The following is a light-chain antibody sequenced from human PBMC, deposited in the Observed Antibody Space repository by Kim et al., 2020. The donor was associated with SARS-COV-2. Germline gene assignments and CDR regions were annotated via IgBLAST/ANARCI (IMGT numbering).Light chain of an antibody. CDR3: QQLNTYPRVT. V-gene: IGKV1-9*01. J-gene: IGKJ5*01. CDR1: QTINTF. CDR2: GAS. Sequence: AVGDEVTITCRASQTINTFLNWYQQKPGKSPKLLIYGASSLQNGVPSRFSGSGSGTEFTLTISSLQPEDFATYYCQQLNTYPRVTFGLGTRLEIK.